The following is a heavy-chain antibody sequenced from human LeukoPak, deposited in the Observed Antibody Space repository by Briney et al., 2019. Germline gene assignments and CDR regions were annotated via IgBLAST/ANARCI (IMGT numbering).Heavy chain of an antibody. CDR3: ARLAGSYGPYYFDY. Sequence: SETLSLTCTVSGGSISSSSYYWGWIRQPPGKGLEWIVSIYYSGSNYYNPSLKSRVTISVDTSKNPHYLKLSSVTAADTAVYYCARLAGSYGPYYFDYWGQGTLVTVSS. CDR1: GGSISSSSYY. J-gene: IGHJ4*02. D-gene: IGHD3-10*01. CDR2: IYYSGSN. V-gene: IGHV4-39*01.